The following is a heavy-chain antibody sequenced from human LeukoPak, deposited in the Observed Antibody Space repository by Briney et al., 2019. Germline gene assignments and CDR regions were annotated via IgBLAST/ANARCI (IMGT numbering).Heavy chain of an antibody. CDR1: GFTYSSYA. CDR3: ARDRSYSGSYSYAFDI. D-gene: IGHD1-26*01. CDR2: ISGSGGST. J-gene: IGHJ3*02. V-gene: IGHV3-23*01. Sequence: GGSLRLSCAASGFTYSSYAMTWVRQAPGKGLEWVSGISGSGGSTYYADSVKGRFTISRDNSKNTLYLQMNSLRAEDTAVYYCARDRSYSGSYSYAFDIWGQGTMDTVSS.